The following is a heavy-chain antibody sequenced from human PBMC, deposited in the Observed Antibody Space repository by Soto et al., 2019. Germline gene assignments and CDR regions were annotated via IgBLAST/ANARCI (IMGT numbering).Heavy chain of an antibody. J-gene: IGHJ4*02. CDR3: ARLYSSGWYGPGRY. CDR1: GFTFDDYG. V-gene: IGHV3-20*04. Sequence: EVQLVESGGGVVRPGGSLRLSCAASGFTFDDYGMSWVRQAPGKGLEWVSGINWNGGSTGYADSVKGRFTISRNNAKNPLYLQMNRLRAENTALYYCARLYSSGWYGPGRYWGQGTLVTVSS. D-gene: IGHD6-19*01. CDR2: INWNGGST.